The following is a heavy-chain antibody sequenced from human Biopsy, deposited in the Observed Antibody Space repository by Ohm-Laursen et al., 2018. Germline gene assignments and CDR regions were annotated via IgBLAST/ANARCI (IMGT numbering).Heavy chain of an antibody. CDR1: GGSISNYY. J-gene: IGHJ3*02. D-gene: IGHD5-12*01. CDR3: AGRPWPNAFDI. Sequence: TLSLTCAVSGGSISNYYWSWIRQPAGKGLERIGRIYSSGSTNYNPSLKSRVTMSVDTSKNQFSLILSSVTAADTAVYYCAGRPWPNAFDIWGQGTMVTVSS. CDR2: IYSSGST. V-gene: IGHV4-4*07.